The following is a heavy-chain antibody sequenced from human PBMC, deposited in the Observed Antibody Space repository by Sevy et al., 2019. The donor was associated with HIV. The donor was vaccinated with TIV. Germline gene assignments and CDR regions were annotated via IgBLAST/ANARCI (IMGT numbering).Heavy chain of an antibody. CDR2: ISYAGSNK. V-gene: IGHV3-30-3*01. CDR1: GFTFSSYA. J-gene: IGHJ5*01. CDR3: SRDQHDYGCNLRMGWLDS. D-gene: IGHD4-17*01. Sequence: GGSLRLSCAASGFTFSSYAMHWVRQAPGKGLEWVAVISYAGSNKYYADSVKGRFTISRDNSKNTLYLHMNSLRARDTAVYYCSRDQHDYGCNLRMGWLDSWGQGTLVTVSS.